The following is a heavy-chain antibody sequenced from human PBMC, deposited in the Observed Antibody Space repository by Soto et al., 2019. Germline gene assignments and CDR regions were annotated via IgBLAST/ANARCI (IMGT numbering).Heavy chain of an antibody. J-gene: IGHJ4*02. CDR3: ARDSRRRADSGTRPLYYFDY. CDR2: IYYTGKT. D-gene: IGHD1-26*01. V-gene: IGHV4-30-4*01. CDR1: GGSIGSGDYY. Sequence: QVQLKESGPGLVKPSQTLSLTCSVSGGSIGSGDYYWSWVRQSPGKGLEWIGYIYYTGKTYYNPSRGSRVTCSVDTSQNQLSLRLSDVTVADTAVYYCARDSRRRADSGTRPLYYFDYWGQGTLVTVSS.